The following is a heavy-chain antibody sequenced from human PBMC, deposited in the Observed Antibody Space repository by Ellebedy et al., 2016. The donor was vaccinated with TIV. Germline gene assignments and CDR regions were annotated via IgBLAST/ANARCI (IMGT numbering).Heavy chain of an antibody. CDR3: ARAPFKGSSGWYNPTYYYYHMDV. J-gene: IGHJ6*03. V-gene: IGHV1-18*01. CDR2: MNPDRGNT. CDR1: GYTFTSYG. Sequence: ASVKVSXXASGYTFTSYGISWVRQATGQGLEWMGWMNPDRGNTDYAQKFQGRVTMTTDTSTGTAYMELRSLTSDDTAVYYCARAPFKGSSGWYNPTYYYYHMDVWGSGTTVTVSS. D-gene: IGHD6-19*01.